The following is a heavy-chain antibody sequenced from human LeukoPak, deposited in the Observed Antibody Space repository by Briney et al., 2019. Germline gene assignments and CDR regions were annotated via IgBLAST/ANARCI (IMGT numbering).Heavy chain of an antibody. D-gene: IGHD6-13*01. V-gene: IGHV3-33*05. CDR2: ISYDGSSE. J-gene: IGHJ6*03. Sequence: GTSLRLSCVGSGFTFSSYGIHWVRQLPGKGPEWVAIISYDGSSEFYADSVKGRFTISRDNSKNTLYLQMNSLRAEDTAVYCCAKAHIAAARRDYYYYYMDVWGKGTTVTISS. CDR3: AKAHIAAARRDYYYYYMDV. CDR1: GFTFSSYG.